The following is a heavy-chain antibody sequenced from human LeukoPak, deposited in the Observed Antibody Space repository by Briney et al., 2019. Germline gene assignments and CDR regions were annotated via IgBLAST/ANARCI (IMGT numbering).Heavy chain of an antibody. V-gene: IGHV3-7*01. CDR1: GFTLSSYG. CDR2: IKQDGSEK. Sequence: GGSLRLSCAASGFTLSSYGMTWVRQARWKGLEWVANIKQDGSEKYYEDSVKGRFTISRDNAKNSLYLQMNSLRAEDTAVYYCASPGGATDLDYWGQGTLVTVSS. J-gene: IGHJ4*02. CDR3: ASPGGATDLDY. D-gene: IGHD5-12*01.